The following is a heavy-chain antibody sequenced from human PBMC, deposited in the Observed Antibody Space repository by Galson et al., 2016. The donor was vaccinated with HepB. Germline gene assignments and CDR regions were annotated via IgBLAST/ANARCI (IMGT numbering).Heavy chain of an antibody. V-gene: IGHV6-1*01. CDR1: GDSVSSNSVA. CDR3: ARTSHYDFWSGEGMDV. Sequence: CAISGDSVSSNSVAWNWVRQSPSRGLEWLGRTYYRSKWYNDYPVSVKSRITINPDTSKNQFSLHLNSVTPEDTAVYYCARTSHYDFWSGEGMDVWGQGTTVTVSS. J-gene: IGHJ6*02. CDR2: TYYRSKWYN. D-gene: IGHD3-3*01.